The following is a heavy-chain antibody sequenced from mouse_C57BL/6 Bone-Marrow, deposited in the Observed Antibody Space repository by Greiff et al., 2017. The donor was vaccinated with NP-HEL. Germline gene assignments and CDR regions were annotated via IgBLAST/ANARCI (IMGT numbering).Heavy chain of an antibody. Sequence: VKVVESGAELAKPGASVKLSCKASGYTFTSYWMHWVKQRPGQGLEWIGYINPSSGYTKYNQKFKDKATLTADKSSSTAYMQLSSLTYEDSAVYYCASLTTVVYYYAMDYWGQGTSVTVSS. CDR3: ASLTTVVYYYAMDY. CDR1: GYTFTSYW. CDR2: INPSSGYT. J-gene: IGHJ4*01. V-gene: IGHV1-7*01. D-gene: IGHD1-1*01.